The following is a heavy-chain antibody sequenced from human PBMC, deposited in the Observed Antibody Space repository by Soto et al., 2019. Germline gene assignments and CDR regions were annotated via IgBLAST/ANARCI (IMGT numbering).Heavy chain of an antibody. CDR2: FDPVYGET. CDR3: ATDGGSGTFYYGMDV. D-gene: IGHD3-10*01. Sequence: ASVKVSCKASGGTFSSYAISWVRQAPGQGLEWMGGFDPVYGETIYAQKFQGRVTITEDTSTDTAYMELSSLRSEDTAVYYCATDGGSGTFYYGMDVWGQGTTVTVSS. J-gene: IGHJ6*02. CDR1: GGTFSSYA. V-gene: IGHV1-24*01.